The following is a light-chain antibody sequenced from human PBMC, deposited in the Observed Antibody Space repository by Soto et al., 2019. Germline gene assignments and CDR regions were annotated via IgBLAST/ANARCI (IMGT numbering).Light chain of an antibody. CDR1: QSVSTF. J-gene: IGKJ1*01. CDR3: QQRSNCWT. V-gene: IGKV3-11*01. Sequence: EIVLTQSPATLSLSPGERAALSYRASQSVSTFLAWYQHKPGQAPRLLIYDASNRATGIPARFSGSGSGTDFTLTISSPEPEDFAVYYCQQRSNCWTFGQGTKVEIK. CDR2: DAS.